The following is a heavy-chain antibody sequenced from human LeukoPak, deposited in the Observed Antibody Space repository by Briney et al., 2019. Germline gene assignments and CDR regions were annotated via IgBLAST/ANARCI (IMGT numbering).Heavy chain of an antibody. CDR3: ARDDVASVFDY. J-gene: IGHJ4*02. V-gene: IGHV3-66*02. Sequence: TGGSLRLSCAASGFTFSSYSMNWVRQAPGKGLEWVSVIYSGGNTYYADSVKGRFTISRDNSKNTLYLQMNSLRAEDTAIYYCARDDVASVFDYWGQGTLVTVSS. CDR1: GFTFSSYS. CDR2: IYSGGNT. D-gene: IGHD3-16*01.